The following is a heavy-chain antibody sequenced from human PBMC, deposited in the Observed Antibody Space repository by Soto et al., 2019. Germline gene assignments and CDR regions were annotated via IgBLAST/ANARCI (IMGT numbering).Heavy chain of an antibody. CDR1: GYTFTSYY. CDR3: ASVSGSSSWYWVYYYYGMDV. D-gene: IGHD6-13*01. Sequence: ASVKVSCKASGYTFTSYYMHWVRQAPGQGLEWMGIINPSGGSTSYAQKFQGRVTMTRDTSTSTVYMELSSLRSEDTAVYYCASVSGSSSWYWVYYYYGMDVWGQGTTVTVSS. J-gene: IGHJ6*02. CDR2: INPSGGST. V-gene: IGHV1-46*01.